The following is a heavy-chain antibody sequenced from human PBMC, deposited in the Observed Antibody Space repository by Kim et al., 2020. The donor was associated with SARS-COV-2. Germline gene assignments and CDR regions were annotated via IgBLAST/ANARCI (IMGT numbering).Heavy chain of an antibody. CDR1: GGSISSYY. CDR3: ARAGELDDILTGYFGYYGMDV. J-gene: IGHJ6*02. D-gene: IGHD3-9*01. CDR2: IYYSGST. Sequence: SETLSLTCTVSGGSISSYYWSWIRQPPGKGLEWIGYIYYSGSTNYNPSLKSRVTISVDTSKNQFSLKLSSVTAADTAVYYCARAGELDDILTGYFGYYGMDVWGQGTTVTVSS. V-gene: IGHV4-59*13.